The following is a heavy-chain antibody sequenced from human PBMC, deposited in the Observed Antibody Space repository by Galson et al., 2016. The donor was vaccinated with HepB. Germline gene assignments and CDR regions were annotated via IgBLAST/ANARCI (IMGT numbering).Heavy chain of an antibody. V-gene: IGHV3-7*01. D-gene: IGHD4-17*01. CDR1: GFTFNFYL. J-gene: IGHJ3*02. CDR2: INQDGSEK. Sequence: SLRLSCAASGFTFNFYLMSWVRQAPGKGPEWVANINQDGSEKSYMDSVKGRFTISRDNAKNSLYLQMNSLRAEDTAVYYCAKNFGDYVGDTFDTWGQGTMVTVSS. CDR3: AKNFGDYVGDTFDT.